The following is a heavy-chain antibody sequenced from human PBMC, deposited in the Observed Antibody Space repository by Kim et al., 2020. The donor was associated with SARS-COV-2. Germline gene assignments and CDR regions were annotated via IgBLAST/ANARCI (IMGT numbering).Heavy chain of an antibody. CDR3: SRATDAYYYDSSGYY. V-gene: IGHV3-33*05. CDR1: GFTFSSYG. J-gene: IGHJ6*01. Sequence: GGSLRLSCAASGFTFSSYGMPWVRQAPGKGLEWVAVISYDGSNKYYAYSVKGRFTITRDNSKNTLYLQMHSLRAEDTAVYYCSRATDAYYYDSSGYY. CDR2: ISYDGSNK. D-gene: IGHD3-22*01.